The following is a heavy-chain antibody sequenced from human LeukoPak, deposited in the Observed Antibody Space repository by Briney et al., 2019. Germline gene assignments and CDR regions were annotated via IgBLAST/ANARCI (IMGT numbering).Heavy chain of an antibody. Sequence: SETLSLTCAVSGYSISSGYYWGWIRQPPGNGLEWIGSINHSGSTYYNPSLKSRVTISVDTSKNQFSLKLSSVTATDTAVYYCAWAERAVAGTGYFDPWGQGTLVTVSS. CDR2: INHSGST. CDR3: AWAERAVAGTGYFDP. V-gene: IGHV4-38-2*01. D-gene: IGHD6-19*01. CDR1: GYSISSGYY. J-gene: IGHJ5*02.